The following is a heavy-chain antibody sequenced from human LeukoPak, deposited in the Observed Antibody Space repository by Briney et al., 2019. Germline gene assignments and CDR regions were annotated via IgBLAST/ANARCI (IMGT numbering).Heavy chain of an antibody. CDR2: IIPIFGTA. J-gene: IGHJ3*02. V-gene: IGHV1-69*05. D-gene: IGHD2-21*02. Sequence: ASVKVSCKASGGTFNSYAISWVRQAPGQGLEWMGGIIPIFGTANYAQKFQGRVTITTDESTSTAYMELSSLRSEDTAVYYCARAMVVVVTAAFDIWGQGTMVTVSS. CDR3: ARAMVVVVTAAFDI. CDR1: GGTFNSYA.